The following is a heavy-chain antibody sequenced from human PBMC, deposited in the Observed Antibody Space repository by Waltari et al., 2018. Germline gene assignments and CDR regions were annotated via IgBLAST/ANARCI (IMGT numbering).Heavy chain of an antibody. Sequence: QVHVVESGGGVVQPGGSLRLSCDASGSPLGNSRLHWVRQAPGKGLEWVAVIKYDGSIKNYADSVKGRFTISRENSKNTLYLEMKSLRAEDTAVYYCAREYSRICFHALDGWGQGTAVTVSS. D-gene: IGHD6-13*01. CDR1: GSPLGNSR. V-gene: IGHV3-33*05. CDR3: AREYSRICFHALDG. J-gene: IGHJ6*02. CDR2: IKYDGSIK.